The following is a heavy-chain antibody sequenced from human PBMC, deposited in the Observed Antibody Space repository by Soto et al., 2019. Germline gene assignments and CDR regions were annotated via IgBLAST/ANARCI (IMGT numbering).Heavy chain of an antibody. CDR3: ARKRGIAVATNWIDP. CDR1: GGSIRSYY. J-gene: IGHJ5*02. CDR2: IYYSGST. Sequence: SDTLSLTFTVSGGSIRSYYWSWIRQPPGKGLEWIGYIYYSGSTNYNPSLKSRVTISVDTSKNQFSLKLSSVTAADRAVYYCARKRGIAVATNWIDPWGQGTLVTVSS. D-gene: IGHD6-19*01. V-gene: IGHV4-59*07.